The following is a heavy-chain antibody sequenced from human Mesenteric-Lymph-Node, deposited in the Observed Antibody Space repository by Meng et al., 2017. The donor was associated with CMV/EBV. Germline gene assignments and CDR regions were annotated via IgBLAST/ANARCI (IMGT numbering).Heavy chain of an antibody. CDR2: IGGSGGVT. Sequence: GGSLRLSCAASGFTFSGYWMSWVRQAPGKGLEWVSSIGGSGGVTYYADSVKGRFTISRDNSKDTVYLQMNSLRAEDTAVYYCAKDVGGGYVDYWGQGTLVTVSS. V-gene: IGHV3-23*01. J-gene: IGHJ4*02. D-gene: IGHD4-23*01. CDR3: AKDVGGGYVDY. CDR1: GFTFSGYW.